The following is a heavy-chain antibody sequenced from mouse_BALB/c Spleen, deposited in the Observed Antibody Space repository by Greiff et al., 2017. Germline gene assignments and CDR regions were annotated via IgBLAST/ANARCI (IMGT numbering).Heavy chain of an antibody. CDR3: ARELGPYFDY. J-gene: IGHJ2*01. CDR2: ISYSGST. V-gene: IGHV3-2*02. D-gene: IGHD4-1*01. CDR1: GYSITSDYA. Sequence: VQLKESGPGLVKPSQSLSLTCTVTGYSITSDYAWNWIRQFPGNKLEWMGYISYSGSTSYNPSLKSRISITRDTSKNQFFLQLNSVTTEDTATYYCARELGPYFDYWGQGTTLTVSS.